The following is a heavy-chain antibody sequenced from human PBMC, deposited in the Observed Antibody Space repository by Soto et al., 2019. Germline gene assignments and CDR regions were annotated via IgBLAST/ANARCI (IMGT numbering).Heavy chain of an antibody. D-gene: IGHD2-15*01. CDR3: ARGGVDCSGGNCYNYYYGMDV. CDR2: IGTAGDP. V-gene: IGHV3-13*05. Sequence: GGSLRLSCAASGFTFSSYDMHWVRQATGKGLEWVSAIGTAGDPYYPGSVKGRFTISRENAKNSLYLQMNSLRAGDTAVYYCARGGVDCSGGNCYNYYYGMDVWGQGTTVTVSS. J-gene: IGHJ6*02. CDR1: GFTFSSYD.